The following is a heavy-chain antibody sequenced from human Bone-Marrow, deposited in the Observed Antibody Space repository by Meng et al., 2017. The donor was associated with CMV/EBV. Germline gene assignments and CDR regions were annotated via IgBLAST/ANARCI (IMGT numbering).Heavy chain of an antibody. CDR1: GFPFSDYY. CDR2: VNSTNDAT. CDR3: VRSSGWSLFDY. V-gene: IGHV1-2*02. J-gene: IGHJ4*02. D-gene: IGHD6-19*01. Sequence: RLVQSRAVMTKPGPSFQVSCTISGFPFSDYYIHWVRQAPGQWLEWMGWVNSTNDATNYARKFQGRVSMTRDTSISTAHMELSRLMSDDTAVYYCVRSSGWSLFDYWGQGTLVTVSS.